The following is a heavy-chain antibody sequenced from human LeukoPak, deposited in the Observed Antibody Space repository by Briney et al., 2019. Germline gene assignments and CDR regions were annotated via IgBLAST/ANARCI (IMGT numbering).Heavy chain of an antibody. V-gene: IGHV4-31*03. CDR1: GVSISSGGYY. J-gene: IGHJ5*02. Sequence: PSETLSLTSTVSGVSISSGGYYWSWIRQHPGKGLEWIGYIYYSGSTYYNPSLKSRVTISVDTSKNQFSLKLSSVTAADTAVYYCARDKESSSWFDPWGQGTLVTVSS. D-gene: IGHD2-2*01. CDR2: IYYSGST. CDR3: ARDKESSSWFDP.